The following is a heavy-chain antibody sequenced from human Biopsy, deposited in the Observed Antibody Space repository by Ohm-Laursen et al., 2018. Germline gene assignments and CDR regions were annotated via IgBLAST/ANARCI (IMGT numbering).Heavy chain of an antibody. J-gene: IGHJ4*02. V-gene: IGHV4-59*01. Sequence: SETLSLTCTVSGGSISGYYWTWIRQSPGKGLEWIGYIYYHNGRSSYNPSLKSRVTMSVDTSQNQFSLNLNSVTAADTAVYYCARDRWPHVTLLGLVVFDFWGQGTLVIVSS. CDR1: GGSISGYY. CDR2: IYYHNGRS. CDR3: ARDRWPHVTLLGLVVFDF. D-gene: IGHD3-3*01.